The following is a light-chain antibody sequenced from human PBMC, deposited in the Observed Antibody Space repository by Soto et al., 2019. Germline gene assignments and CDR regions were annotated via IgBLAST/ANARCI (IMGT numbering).Light chain of an antibody. CDR1: QSISSY. CDR2: TAS. CDR3: QQTYSTPPLT. Sequence: DIQMAQSPSSLSASVGDRVTITFRASQSISSYLNWYQQRPGKAPKLLIYTASSLHSGVPSRFSGSGSGADFTLTISSLQPEDFATYYCQQTYSTPPLTFGQGTKVDI. J-gene: IGKJ1*01. V-gene: IGKV1-39*01.